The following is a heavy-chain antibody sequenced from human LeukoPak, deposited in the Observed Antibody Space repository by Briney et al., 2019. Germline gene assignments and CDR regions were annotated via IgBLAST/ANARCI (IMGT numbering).Heavy chain of an antibody. CDR2: IYSNGIT. Sequence: SETLSLTCSVSGGSMFSYYWNWIRQPPGKGLEWIGYIYSNGITKYSPSLRSRGTISFATSRNQFSLRLTSVTAADTAIYYCARRAYYDSSGYHPTSGYFDLWGRGTLVSVSS. CDR1: GGSMFSYY. D-gene: IGHD3-22*01. V-gene: IGHV4-4*08. CDR3: ARRAYYDSSGYHPTSGYFDL. J-gene: IGHJ2*01.